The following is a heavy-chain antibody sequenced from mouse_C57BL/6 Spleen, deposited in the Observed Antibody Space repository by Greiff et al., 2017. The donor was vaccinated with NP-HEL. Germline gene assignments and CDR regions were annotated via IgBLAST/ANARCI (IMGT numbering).Heavy chain of an antibody. CDR1: GYAFSSSW. V-gene: IGHV1-82*01. CDR2: IYPGDGDT. Sequence: VQLVESGPELVKPGASVKISCKASGYAFSSSWMNWVKQRPGKGLEWIGRIYPGDGDTNYNGKFKGKATLTADKSSSTAYMQLSSLTSEDSAVYFCARSEGIVGSYFDYWGQGTTLTVSS. D-gene: IGHD4-1*01. CDR3: ARSEGIVGSYFDY. J-gene: IGHJ2*01.